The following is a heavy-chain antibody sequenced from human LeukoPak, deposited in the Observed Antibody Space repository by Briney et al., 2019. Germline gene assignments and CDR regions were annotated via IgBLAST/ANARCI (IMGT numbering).Heavy chain of an antibody. CDR1: GGSFSGYY. D-gene: IGHD5-18*01. CDR3: ARGGRGIQLWKYFDY. Sequence: PSETLSITCAVYGGSFSGYYWRWIRQPPGKGLEWIGEINHSGSTNYNPSLKSRVTISVDTSKNQFSLKLSSVTAADTAVYYCARGGRGIQLWKYFDYWGQGTLVTVSS. CDR2: INHSGST. J-gene: IGHJ4*02. V-gene: IGHV4-34*01.